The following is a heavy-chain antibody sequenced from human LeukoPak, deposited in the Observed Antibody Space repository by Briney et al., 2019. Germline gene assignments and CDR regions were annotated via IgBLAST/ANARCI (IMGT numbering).Heavy chain of an antibody. CDR2: LRGDGET. V-gene: IGHV3-23*01. Sequence: PGGSLTLSCAASGFTFSSYAMSWVRQAPARRLEWVSSLRGDGETFYADSVKGRFTLSRDHSRNTVYLHLNNLRVEDTAVYYCAKASWVSSADAVLWGQGTVVTVS. CDR3: AKASWVSSADAVL. J-gene: IGHJ4*02. D-gene: IGHD3-16*01. CDR1: GFTFSSYA.